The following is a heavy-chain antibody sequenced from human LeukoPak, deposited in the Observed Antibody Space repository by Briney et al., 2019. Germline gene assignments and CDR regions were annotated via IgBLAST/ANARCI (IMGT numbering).Heavy chain of an antibody. V-gene: IGHV5-51*01. J-gene: IGHJ4*02. CDR3: ARRGYCATTTCYRLFDY. CDR1: GYSFTNYW. Sequence: LGESLKISCRGSGYSFTNYWIGWVRQMPGKGLEWMGIIYPGDSDTRYSPSFQGQVTISADNSITTAYLQWSSLKASDTAMYYCARRGYCATTTCYRLFDYWGQGTLVTVSS. D-gene: IGHD2-2*01. CDR2: IYPGDSDT.